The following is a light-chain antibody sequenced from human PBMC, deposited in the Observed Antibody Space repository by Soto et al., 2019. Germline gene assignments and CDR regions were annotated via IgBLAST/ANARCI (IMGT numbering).Light chain of an antibody. CDR1: QSVASS. V-gene: IGKV3-15*01. CDR3: QQDIDWPPGT. CDR2: DTS. Sequence: EIVVTQSPATLYFSPGERVTLSCRASQSVASSLAWYQQSPGQARRPLIYDTSTRAAGISARFSGSGSGTEFTLTISSLQSEDFAVYYCQQDIDWPPGTFGQGTAVEIK. J-gene: IGKJ1*01.